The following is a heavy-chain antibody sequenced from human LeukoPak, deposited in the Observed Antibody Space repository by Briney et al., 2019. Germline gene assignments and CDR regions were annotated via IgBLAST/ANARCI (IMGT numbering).Heavy chain of an antibody. D-gene: IGHD1-1*01. Sequence: PGGSLRLSYAASRFTFNNYDMSWVRQAPGKGLEWVSAISGGGGSTYYADSVAGRFTISIDNSKNTLYLQMNSLRAEDTAVYYCAKDTKRTSTLFLDYWGQGILVTVSS. CDR3: AKDTKRTSTLFLDY. V-gene: IGHV3-23*01. J-gene: IGHJ4*02. CDR1: RFTFNNYD. CDR2: ISGGGGST.